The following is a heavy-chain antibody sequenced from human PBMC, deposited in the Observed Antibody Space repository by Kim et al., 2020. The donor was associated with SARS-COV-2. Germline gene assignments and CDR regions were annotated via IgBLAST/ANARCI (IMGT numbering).Heavy chain of an antibody. V-gene: IGHV4-31*03. CDR3: ARARGITIFGVVTQFYY. Sequence: SETLSLTCTVSGGSISSGGYYWSWIRQHPGKGLEWSGYIYYSGSTYYNPSLKSRVTISVDTSKNQFSLKLSSVTAADTALYYCARARGITIFGVVTQFYYWGQGTLVTVSS. CDR1: GGSISSGGYY. J-gene: IGHJ4*02. CDR2: IYYSGST. D-gene: IGHD3-3*01.